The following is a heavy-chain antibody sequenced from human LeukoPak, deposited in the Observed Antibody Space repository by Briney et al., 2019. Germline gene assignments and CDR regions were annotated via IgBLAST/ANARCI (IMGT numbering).Heavy chain of an antibody. CDR3: GRVDMATTKDY. CDR1: GYTSTSYA. V-gene: IGHV1-3*01. D-gene: IGHD5-24*01. Sequence: ASVKVSCKASGYTSTSYAMHWVRQAPGQRLEWMGWISAYNGDTKYGQNFQGRVTMTTDTSTSTAYMDLRSLSSDDTAVYYCGRVDMATTKDYWGQGTLVTVSS. CDR2: ISAYNGDT. J-gene: IGHJ4*02.